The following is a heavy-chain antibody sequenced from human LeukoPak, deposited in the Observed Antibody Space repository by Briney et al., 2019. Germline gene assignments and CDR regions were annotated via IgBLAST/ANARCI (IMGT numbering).Heavy chain of an antibody. CDR2: IWYDGSNK. CDR1: GFTFSSYA. Sequence: GGSLRLSCAASGFTFSSYAMSWVRQAPGKGLEWVAVIWYDGSNKYYADSVKGRFTISRDNSKNTLYLQMNSLRAEDTAVYYCARDPYYSDDAFDIWGQGTMVTVSS. CDR3: ARDPYYSDDAFDI. D-gene: IGHD3-10*01. V-gene: IGHV3-33*08. J-gene: IGHJ3*02.